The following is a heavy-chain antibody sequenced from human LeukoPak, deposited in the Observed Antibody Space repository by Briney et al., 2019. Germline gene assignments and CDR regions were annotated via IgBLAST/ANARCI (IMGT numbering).Heavy chain of an antibody. CDR2: VNPSGGST. CDR3: ARGGRMTTVVTYYFDY. Sequence: EASVTVSCKASGYSFTNYYIHWVRQAPGQGLEWMGIVNPSGGSTTYAQEFQGRVTMTRDTSTSTVYMDLSSLRSDDTAVYFCARGGRMTTVVTYYFDYWGQGTLVTVSS. V-gene: IGHV1-46*01. CDR1: GYSFTNYY. D-gene: IGHD4-23*01. J-gene: IGHJ4*02.